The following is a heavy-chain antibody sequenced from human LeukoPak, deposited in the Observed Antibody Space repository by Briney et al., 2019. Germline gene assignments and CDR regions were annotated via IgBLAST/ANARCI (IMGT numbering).Heavy chain of an antibody. CDR1: GFTFSNAW. J-gene: IGHJ4*02. Sequence: GGSLRLSCAASGFTFSNAWMNWVRQAPGKGLEWVSRIKSKTDGGTTDYAAPVKGRFTISRDDSKNTLYLQMNSLKTEDTAVYYCTTDQGMAPSDYWGQGTLVTVSS. CDR3: TTDQGMAPSDY. V-gene: IGHV3-15*07. CDR2: IKSKTDGGTT.